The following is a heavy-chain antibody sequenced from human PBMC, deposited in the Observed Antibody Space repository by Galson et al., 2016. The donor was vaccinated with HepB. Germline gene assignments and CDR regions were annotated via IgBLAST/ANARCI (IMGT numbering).Heavy chain of an antibody. J-gene: IGHJ5*02. D-gene: IGHD3-10*01. CDR3: ATFYGSGRGGWFDP. V-gene: IGHV4-59*13. Sequence: SETLSLTCTVSGGSISGYYWSWIRQPPGKGLEWIGYMYSSGITNYNSSLKSRVTISVDTSKNQVSLKLSSVTAADTALYYCATFYGSGRGGWFDPWGPGTLVTVSS. CDR1: GGSISGYY. CDR2: MYSSGIT.